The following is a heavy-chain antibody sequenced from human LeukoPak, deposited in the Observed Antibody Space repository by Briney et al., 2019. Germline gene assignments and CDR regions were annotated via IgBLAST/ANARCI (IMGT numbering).Heavy chain of an antibody. J-gene: IGHJ5*02. D-gene: IGHD3-22*01. CDR3: AKLAIVGNWFDP. Sequence: GGSLRLSCAASGFTFSSYAMSWVRQAPGRGLEWVSGVTDSGSSTFYADSVKGRFTISRDNSKNTLYLQMNSLRADDTAVYYCAKLAIVGNWFDPWGQGTLVTVSS. CDR1: GFTFSSYA. CDR2: VTDSGSST. V-gene: IGHV3-23*01.